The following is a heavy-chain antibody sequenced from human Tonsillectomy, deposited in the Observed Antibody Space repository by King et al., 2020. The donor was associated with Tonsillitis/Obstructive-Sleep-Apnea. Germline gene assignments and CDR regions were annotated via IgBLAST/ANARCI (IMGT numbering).Heavy chain of an antibody. Sequence: VQLVESGAEMKKPGASVRVSCKTSGYVFTAYYIHWVRQAPGQGLEWRGWLNPNSGGTNYAQNLQGRGTMTGDTTIKTALIELNSLTSDDTDIYYCARDPPIAVTATGNDWGQGTLVTVS. J-gene: IGHJ1*01. CDR1: GYVFTAYY. CDR3: ARDPPIAVTATGND. D-gene: IGHD2-21*02. CDR2: LNPNSGGT. V-gene: IGHV1-2*02.